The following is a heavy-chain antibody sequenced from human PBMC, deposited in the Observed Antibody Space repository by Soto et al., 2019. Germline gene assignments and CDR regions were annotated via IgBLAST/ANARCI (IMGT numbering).Heavy chain of an antibody. D-gene: IGHD3-3*01. V-gene: IGHV1-3*01. CDR1: GYTFTSYA. Sequence: ASVKVSCKASGYTFTSYAMHWVRQAPGQRLEWMGWINAGNGNTKYSQKFQGRVTITRDTSASTAYMELSSLRSEDTAVYYCARGPSTIFGVVIRVFDYWGQGTLVTVSS. CDR3: ARGPSTIFGVVIRVFDY. J-gene: IGHJ4*02. CDR2: INAGNGNT.